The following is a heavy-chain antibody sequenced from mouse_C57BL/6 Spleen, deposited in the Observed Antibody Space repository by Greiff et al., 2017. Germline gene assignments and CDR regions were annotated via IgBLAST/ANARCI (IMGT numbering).Heavy chain of an antibody. Sequence: QVQLQQSGAEPVPPVGSLPPCLPSSFYTFTYYTIHFLKQISGQFLELIGWFYPVSGSIKYNEKFKDKSTLTSDKSSSTVYMELSRLTSEDSAVYFCARHEDDGYYHFDYWGQGTTLTVSS. D-gene: IGHD2-3*01. CDR3: ARHEDDGYYHFDY. CDR2: FYPVSGSI. J-gene: IGHJ2*01. V-gene: IGHV1-62-2*01. CDR1: FYTFTYYT.